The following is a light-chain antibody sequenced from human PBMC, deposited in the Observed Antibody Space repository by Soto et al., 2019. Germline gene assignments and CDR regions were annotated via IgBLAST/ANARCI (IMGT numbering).Light chain of an antibody. V-gene: IGKV3-15*01. CDR2: AAS. J-gene: IGKJ3*01. CDR1: QIISNN. CDR3: QQYNDWPRT. Sequence: EIVMTQSPVTLSVSPGERATLSCRASQIISNNLAWFQQKPGQAPRLLIYAASTRAAGTPARFSGSGSGTEFTLTIGSLQSEDYAVYYCQQYNDWPRTFGPGTTVDTK.